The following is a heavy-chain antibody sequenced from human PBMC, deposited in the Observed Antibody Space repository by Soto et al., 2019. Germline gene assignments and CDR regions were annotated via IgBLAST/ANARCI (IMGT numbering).Heavy chain of an antibody. CDR1: GYTFTSYG. V-gene: IGHV1-18*01. CDR3: ARDGTTVTTKSKLSNWLGP. D-gene: IGHD4-17*01. J-gene: IGHJ5*02. CDR2: ISAYNGNT. Sequence: ASVKVSCKASGYTFTSYGISWVRQAPGQGLEWMGWISAYNGNTNYAQKLQGRVTMTTDTSTSTAYMELRSLRSDDTAVYYCARDGTTVTTKSKLSNWLGPWGQGTLVTVSS.